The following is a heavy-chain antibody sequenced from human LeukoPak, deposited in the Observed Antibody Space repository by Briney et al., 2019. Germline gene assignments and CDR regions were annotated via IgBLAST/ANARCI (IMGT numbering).Heavy chain of an antibody. CDR2: ISYDGSNK. CDR3: AKSPKPPYSSSWYEVYYGMDV. Sequence: PGGSLSLSCAASGFIFSSYGMHWVRHAPGKGLERVADISYDGSNKFYADSVKGRFTISRDNSKNTLYLKMNNLRAEYTAVYYCAKSPKPPYSSSWYEVYYGMDVWGQGTTVTVSS. J-gene: IGHJ6*02. V-gene: IGHV3-30*18. D-gene: IGHD6-13*01. CDR1: GFIFSSYG.